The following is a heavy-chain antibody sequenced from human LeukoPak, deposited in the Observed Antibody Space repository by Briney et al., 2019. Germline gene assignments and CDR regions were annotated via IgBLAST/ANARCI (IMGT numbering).Heavy chain of an antibody. Sequence: GGSLRLSCAASGFTFSDYYMSWIRQAPGKGLEWVSYISSSGSTIYYADSLKGRFTISRDNAKNSLYLQMNSLRAEDTAVYYCARVDPYYYMDVWGKGTTVTISS. J-gene: IGHJ6*03. CDR1: GFTFSDYY. V-gene: IGHV3-11*01. CDR3: ARVDPYYYMDV. CDR2: ISSSGSTI.